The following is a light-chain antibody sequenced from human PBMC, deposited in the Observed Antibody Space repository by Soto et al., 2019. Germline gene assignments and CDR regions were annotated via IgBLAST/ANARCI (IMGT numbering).Light chain of an antibody. CDR2: AAS. J-gene: IGKJ1*01. CDR1: QSISSY. V-gene: IGKV1-39*01. CDR3: QQYNSYST. Sequence: DIQMTQSPSSLSASVGDRVTITCRASQSISSYLNWYQQKPGKAPKLLIYAASSLQSRVPSRFSGTGAGTDFTLTISSLQPEDFATYYCQQYNSYSTFGQGTKVDI.